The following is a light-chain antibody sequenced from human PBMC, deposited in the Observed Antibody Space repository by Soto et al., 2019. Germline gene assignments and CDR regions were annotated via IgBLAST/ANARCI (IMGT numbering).Light chain of an antibody. V-gene: IGLV2-8*01. CDR3: SSYAGSNYV. Sequence: SLLTQPPSASGSPGQSVTISCPGTSSDVGGYNYVSWYQQHPGKAPKLMIYEVSKRPSGVPDRFSGSKSGNTASLTVSGLQAEDEADYYCSSYAGSNYVFGTGTKVTVL. CDR2: EVS. CDR1: SSDVGGYNY. J-gene: IGLJ1*01.